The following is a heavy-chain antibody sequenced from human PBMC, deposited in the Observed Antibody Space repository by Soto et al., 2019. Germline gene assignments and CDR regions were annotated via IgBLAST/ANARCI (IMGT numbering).Heavy chain of an antibody. Sequence: SETLSLTCTVSGGSISSYYWSWIRQPPGKGLEWIGYIYYSGSTNYNPSLKSRVTISVDTSKNQFSLKLSSVTAADTAVYYCARRYGKKAFDIWGQGTMVTVSS. V-gene: IGHV4-59*01. CDR3: ARRYGKKAFDI. J-gene: IGHJ3*02. CDR1: GGSISSYY. D-gene: IGHD5-18*01. CDR2: IYYSGST.